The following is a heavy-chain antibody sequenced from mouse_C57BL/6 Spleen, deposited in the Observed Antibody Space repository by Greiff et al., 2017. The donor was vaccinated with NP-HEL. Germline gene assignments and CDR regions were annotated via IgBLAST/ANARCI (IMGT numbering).Heavy chain of an antibody. CDR3: TRRGSSYRFAY. CDR1: GFNIKDDY. J-gene: IGHJ3*01. V-gene: IGHV14-4*01. D-gene: IGHD1-1*01. CDR2: IDPENGDT. Sequence: EVQLQESGAELVRPGASVKLSCTASGFNIKDDYMHWVKQRPEQGLEWIGWIDPENGDTEYASKFQGKATITADTSSNTAYLQLSSLTSEDTAVYYCTRRGSSYRFAYWGQGTLVTVSA.